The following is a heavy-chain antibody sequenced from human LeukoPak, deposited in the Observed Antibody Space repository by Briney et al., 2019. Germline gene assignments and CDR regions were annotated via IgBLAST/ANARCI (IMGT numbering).Heavy chain of an antibody. CDR1: GFTFSSYA. CDR2: ISGSGGST. CDR3: KAVAGTKYYYGMDV. J-gene: IGHJ6*02. Sequence: GGSLRPSCAASGFTFSSYAMSWVRQAPGKGLEWVSAISGSGGSTYYADSVKGRFTISRDNSKNTLYLQMNSLRAEDTAVYYCKAVAGTKYYYGMDVWGQGTTVTVSS. D-gene: IGHD6-19*01. V-gene: IGHV3-23*01.